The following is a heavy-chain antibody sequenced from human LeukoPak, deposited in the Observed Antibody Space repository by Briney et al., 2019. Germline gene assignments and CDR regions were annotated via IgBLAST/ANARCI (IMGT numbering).Heavy chain of an antibody. CDR2: IYYNGST. D-gene: IGHD2-2*01. CDR3: ASSDCSSTSCSHYYYYYYMDV. CDR1: GGSISSYY. Sequence: SETLSLTCTVSGGSISSYYWSWIRQPPGKGLEWIGYIYYNGSTYYNPSLKSRVTISVDTSKNQFSLKLSSVTAADTAVYYCASSDCSSTSCSHYYYYYYMDVWGKGTTVTVSS. V-gene: IGHV4-59*12. J-gene: IGHJ6*03.